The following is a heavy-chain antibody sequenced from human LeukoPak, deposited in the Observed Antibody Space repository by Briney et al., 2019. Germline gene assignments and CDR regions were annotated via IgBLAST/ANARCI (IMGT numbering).Heavy chain of an antibody. V-gene: IGHV3-21*05. Sequence: GGSLRLSCAASGFTFSSYSMNWVRQAPGKGLEWVSYISSSSSYIYYADSVKGRFTISRDNAKNSLYLQMNSLRAEDTAVYYCARGLRIAVAGTGDYWGQGTLVTVSS. J-gene: IGHJ4*02. CDR3: ARGLRIAVAGTGDY. CDR2: ISSSSSYI. D-gene: IGHD6-19*01. CDR1: GFTFSSYS.